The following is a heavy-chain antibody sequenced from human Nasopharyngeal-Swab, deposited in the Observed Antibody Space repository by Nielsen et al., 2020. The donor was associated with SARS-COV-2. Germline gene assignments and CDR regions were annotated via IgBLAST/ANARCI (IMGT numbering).Heavy chain of an antibody. J-gene: IGHJ3*02. V-gene: IGHV4-30-4*01. CDR1: GGSISSGGYY. D-gene: IGHD3-10*01. CDR2: IYYSGTT. CDR3: ARGDYDGSGSLDAFDI. Sequence: SETLSLTCAVSGGSISSGGYYWTWIRQPPGKGLEWIGYIYYSGTTYYNPSLKSRVTISVDTSNNQFSLKLSSVTAADTAVYYCARGDYDGSGSLDAFDIWGQGTMVTVSS.